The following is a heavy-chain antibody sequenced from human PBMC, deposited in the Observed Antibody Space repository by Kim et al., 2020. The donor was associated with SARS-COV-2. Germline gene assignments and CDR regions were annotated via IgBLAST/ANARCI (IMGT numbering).Heavy chain of an antibody. J-gene: IGHJ6*02. V-gene: IGHV3-48*02. CDR3: ARDHKREYQLLFEDYGMDV. D-gene: IGHD2-2*01. Sequence: GRFTISRDNAKNSLYLQMNSLRDEDTAVDYCARDHKREYQLLFEDYGMDVWGQGTTVTVSS.